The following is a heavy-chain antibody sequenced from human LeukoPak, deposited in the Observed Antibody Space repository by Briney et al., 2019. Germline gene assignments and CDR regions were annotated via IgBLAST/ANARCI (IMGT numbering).Heavy chain of an antibody. V-gene: IGHV4-4*07. CDR1: GGSFSGYY. Sequence: SETLSLTCAVYGGSFSGYYWSWIRQPAGKGLEWIGRIYTSGSTNYNPSLKSRVTMSVDTSKNQFSLKLSSVTAADTAVYYCARDLEYYYGSGSYYFDYWGQGTLVTVSS. CDR3: ARDLEYYYGSGSYYFDY. D-gene: IGHD3-10*01. J-gene: IGHJ4*02. CDR2: IYTSGST.